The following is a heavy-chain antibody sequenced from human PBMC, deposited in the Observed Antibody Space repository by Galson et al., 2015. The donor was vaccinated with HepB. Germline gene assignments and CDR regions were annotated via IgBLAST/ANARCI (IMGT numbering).Heavy chain of an antibody. CDR2: FDPEDGET. Sequence: SVKVSCKVSGYTLTELSMHWVRQAPGKGLEWMGGFDPEDGETIYAQKFQGRVTMTEDTSTDTAYMELSSLRSEDTAVYYCATDPYGDYAYNWYFDLWGRGTLVTVSS. V-gene: IGHV1-24*01. D-gene: IGHD4-17*01. CDR1: GYTLTELS. CDR3: ATDPYGDYAYNWYFDL. J-gene: IGHJ2*01.